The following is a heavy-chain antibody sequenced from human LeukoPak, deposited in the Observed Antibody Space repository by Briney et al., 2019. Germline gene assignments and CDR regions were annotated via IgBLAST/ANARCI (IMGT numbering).Heavy chain of an antibody. CDR1: GGSISSYY. J-gene: IGHJ3*01. Sequence: SSETLSLTCTVSGGSISSYYWSWIRQPPGKGLEWIGYIYYSGSTNYNPSLKSRVTISVDTSKNQFSLKLSSVTAADTAVYYCARMYYYDSSGFDYWGQGTMVTVSS. CDR3: ARMYYYDSSGFDY. CDR2: IYYSGST. D-gene: IGHD3-22*01. V-gene: IGHV4-59*01.